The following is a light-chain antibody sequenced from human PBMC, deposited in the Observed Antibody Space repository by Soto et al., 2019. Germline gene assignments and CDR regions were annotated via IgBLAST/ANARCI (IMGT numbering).Light chain of an antibody. V-gene: IGKV1-5*01. Sequence: DIQMTQSPSSLSASVGDRVTITCRTSQSVNSYLNWYQQKPGKAPKFLIYAASSLESGVPSRFSGSGSGTEFTLTISSLQPDDFATYYCQQYNSYWTFGQGTKVDIK. J-gene: IGKJ1*01. CDR2: AAS. CDR3: QQYNSYWT. CDR1: QSVNSY.